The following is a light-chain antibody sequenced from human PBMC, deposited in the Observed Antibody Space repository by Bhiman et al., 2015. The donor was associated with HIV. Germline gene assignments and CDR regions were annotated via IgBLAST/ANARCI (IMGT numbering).Light chain of an antibody. J-gene: IGLJ1*01. Sequence: QSALTQPASVSGSPGQSITISCSGTSSDVGSYNFVSWYQQYPGKAPKLMIYDVSNRPSGVSNRFSGSKSGNTASLTISGLQAEDEADYYCGSYSSSSTLLFGTGTKVTVL. V-gene: IGLV2-14*02. CDR1: SSDVGSYNF. CDR2: DVS. CDR3: GSYSSSSTLL.